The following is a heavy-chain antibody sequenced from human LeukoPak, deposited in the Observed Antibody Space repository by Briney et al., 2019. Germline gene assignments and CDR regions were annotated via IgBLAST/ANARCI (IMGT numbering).Heavy chain of an antibody. CDR2: IYYSGST. J-gene: IGHJ6*03. V-gene: IGHV4-39*07. D-gene: IGHD4-11*01. Sequence: SETLSLTCTVSGGSISSSYSYWGGIRQPPGKGLEWIGNIYYSGSTYYSPSLTSRVTVSVDTSENQFSLKLSSVTAADTAVYYCASTVSSFPYYMDVWGKGTTVTVSS. CDR1: GGSISSSYSY. CDR3: ASTVSSFPYYMDV.